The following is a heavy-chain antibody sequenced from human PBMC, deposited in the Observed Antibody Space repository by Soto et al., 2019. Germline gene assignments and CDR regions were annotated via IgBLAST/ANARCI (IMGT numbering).Heavy chain of an antibody. D-gene: IGHD2-2*01. CDR2: IYYSGST. CDR1: GGSISRSSYY. J-gene: IGHJ4*02. CDR3: ARGRTSGTLFDY. V-gene: IGHV4-39*01. Sequence: SETLSRTCTVSGGSISRSSYYWGWIRQPPGKGLEWIGSIYYSGSTYYNPSLKSRVTISVDTSKNQFSLKLSSVTAADTAVYYCARGRTSGTLFDYWGQGTLVTVS.